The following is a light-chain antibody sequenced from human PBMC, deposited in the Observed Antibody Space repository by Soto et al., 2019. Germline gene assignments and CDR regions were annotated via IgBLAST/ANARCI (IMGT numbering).Light chain of an antibody. V-gene: IGKV1-5*03. CDR1: QSIRSW. J-gene: IGKJ1*01. CDR3: QQYSNYPGA. Sequence: DIQMTQSPSTLSASVGDRVTITCRASQSIRSWLAWYQQKPGTAPNLLISKASSLENGVSSRFSGSGSGAEFTLTISSLQPDDFATYYCQQYSNYPGAFGQGTKVEVK. CDR2: KAS.